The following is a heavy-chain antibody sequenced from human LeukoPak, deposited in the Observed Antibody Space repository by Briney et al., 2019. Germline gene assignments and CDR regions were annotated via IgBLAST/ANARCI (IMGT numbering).Heavy chain of an antibody. J-gene: IGHJ4*02. CDR3: ARHRLLWFGGHFDY. V-gene: IGHV4-39*01. D-gene: IGHD3-10*01. CDR1: GGSISSSSYY. Sequence: SETLSLTCTVSGGSISSSSYYWSWIRQPPGKGLEWLGEINHSGTTNYNPSLRSRVTVSVDTSNNQFSLKLTSVTATDTAVYYCARHRLLWFGGHFDYWGQGTLVTVSS. CDR2: INHSGTT.